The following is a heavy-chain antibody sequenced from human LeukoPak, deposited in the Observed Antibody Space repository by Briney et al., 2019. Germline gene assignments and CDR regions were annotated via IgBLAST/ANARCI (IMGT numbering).Heavy chain of an antibody. D-gene: IGHD3-22*01. J-gene: IGHJ3*02. V-gene: IGHV1-69*01. CDR2: IIPIFGTA. CDR3: AVSSGYYHDAFDI. Sequence: GASVKVPCKASGGTFSSYAISWVRQAPGQGLEWMGGIIPIFGTANYAQKFQGRVTITADESTSTAYMELSSLRSEDTAVYYCAVSSGYYHDAFDIWGQGTMVTVSS. CDR1: GGTFSSYA.